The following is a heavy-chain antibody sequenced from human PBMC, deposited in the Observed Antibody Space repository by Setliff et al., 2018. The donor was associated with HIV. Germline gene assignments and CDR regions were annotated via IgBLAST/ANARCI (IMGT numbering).Heavy chain of an antibody. CDR2: INPSGGGT. CDR1: GYTFTSYY. Sequence: ASVKVSCKASGYTFTSYYMHWVRRAPGQGLEWMGIINPSGGGTTYARKFQGRVTVTRDTSTTTVYMELSGLRSEDTAVYYCARGGGSSWNYYYYYMDVWGKGTTVTVSS. J-gene: IGHJ6*03. CDR3: ARGGGSSWNYYYYYMDV. D-gene: IGHD6-13*01. V-gene: IGHV1-46*01.